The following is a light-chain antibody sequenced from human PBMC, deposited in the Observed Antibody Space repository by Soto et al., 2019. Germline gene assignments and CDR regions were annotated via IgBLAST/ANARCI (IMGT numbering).Light chain of an antibody. J-gene: IGKJ1*01. Sequence: EIVMTQSPATLSVSPGERATLSCRASQSVGSNLAWYQQKPGQAPRLLIYGASTRATDIPARFSGSGSGTDFTLTISSLEPEDFAVYYCQQRSNWPRTWTFGQGTKV. CDR2: GAS. V-gene: IGKV3-11*01. CDR1: QSVGSN. CDR3: QQRSNWPRTWT.